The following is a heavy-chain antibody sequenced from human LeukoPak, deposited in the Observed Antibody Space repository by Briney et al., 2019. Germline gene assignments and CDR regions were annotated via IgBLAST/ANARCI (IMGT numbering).Heavy chain of an antibody. CDR1: GYLFTSYY. CDR2: INPSGGST. Sequence: ASVKVSCKASGYLFTSYYMQWVRQAPGQGLEWMGIINPSGGSTSYAQKLQGRVTMTTDTSTSTAYMELRSLRSDDTAVYYCARRTTLGGSVYYYYYGMDVWGQGTTVTVPS. D-gene: IGHD3-10*01. J-gene: IGHJ6*02. V-gene: IGHV1-46*01. CDR3: ARRTTLGGSVYYYYYGMDV.